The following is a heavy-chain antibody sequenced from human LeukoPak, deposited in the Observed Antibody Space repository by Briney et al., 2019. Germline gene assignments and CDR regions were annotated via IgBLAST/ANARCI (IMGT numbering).Heavy chain of an antibody. J-gene: IGHJ4*02. Sequence: PSGTLSLTCAVYGGSFSGYYWSWIRQPPGKGLEWIGEINHSGSTNYNPSLKSRVTISVDTSKNQFSLKLSSVTAADTAVYYCARGLSAVAVTPFDYWGQGTLVTVSS. CDR2: INHSGST. CDR3: ARGLSAVAVTPFDY. D-gene: IGHD6-19*01. CDR1: GGSFSGYY. V-gene: IGHV4-34*01.